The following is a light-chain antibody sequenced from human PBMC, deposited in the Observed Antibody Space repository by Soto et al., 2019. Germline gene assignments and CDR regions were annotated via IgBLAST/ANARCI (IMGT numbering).Light chain of an antibody. CDR3: QNYDTSPT. V-gene: IGKV3-20*01. Sequence: EIVLTQSPGTLSLSAGERATLSCRARQSVGSSYLAWYQQKPGQAPTVLIYGASSRATGIQDRFSGSGSGTDFTLTISRLEPEEFAVYYCQNYDTSPTFGQGTKVEI. CDR1: QSVGSSY. CDR2: GAS. J-gene: IGKJ1*01.